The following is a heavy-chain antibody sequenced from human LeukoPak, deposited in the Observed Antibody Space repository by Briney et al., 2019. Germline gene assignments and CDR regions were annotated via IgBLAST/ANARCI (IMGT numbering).Heavy chain of an antibody. J-gene: IGHJ4*02. CDR1: GFTFSSYA. D-gene: IGHD1-26*01. V-gene: IGHV3-30-3*01. Sequence: GGSLRLSCAASGFTFSSYAMSWVRQAPGKGLEWVAVTDGNLKIYSDSVEGRFTISRDTPKNTLYLQMNSLRPEDTAIYYCARDFLVGAPDFFDYWGQGTLVTVSS. CDR3: ARDFLVGAPDFFDY. CDR2: TDGNLK.